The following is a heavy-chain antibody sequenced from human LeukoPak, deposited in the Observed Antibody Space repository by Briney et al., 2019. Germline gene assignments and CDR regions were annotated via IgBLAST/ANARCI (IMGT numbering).Heavy chain of an antibody. CDR1: GYTFTSYD. J-gene: IGHJ6*03. Sequence: GASVKVSCKASGYTFTSYDINWVRQATGQGLEWMGWMNPNSGNTGYAQKFQGRVTMTRNTSISTAYMELSSLRSEDTAVYYCARAAGSGYDHYYYYYMDVWGKGTTVTISS. CDR3: ARAAGSGYDHYYYYYMDV. V-gene: IGHV1-8*01. D-gene: IGHD5-12*01. CDR2: MNPNSGNT.